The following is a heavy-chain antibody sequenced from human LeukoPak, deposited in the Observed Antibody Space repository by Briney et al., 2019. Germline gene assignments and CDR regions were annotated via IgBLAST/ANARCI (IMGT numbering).Heavy chain of an antibody. CDR3: ARDRGLLWPAA. CDR1: GFTVSSNY. V-gene: IGHV3-66*01. Sequence: GGSLRLSCAASGFTVSSNYMTWVRQAPGKGLEWVSAIYSGGSTYYADSVKGRFTISRGNSKNTLYLQMNSLRAEDTAVYYCARDRGLLWPAAWGQGTLVTVSS. D-gene: IGHD3-10*01. J-gene: IGHJ5*02. CDR2: IYSGGST.